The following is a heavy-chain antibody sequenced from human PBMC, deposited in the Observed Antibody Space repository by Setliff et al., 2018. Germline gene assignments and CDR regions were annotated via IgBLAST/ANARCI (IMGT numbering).Heavy chain of an antibody. J-gene: IGHJ6*03. D-gene: IGHD2-2*01. CDR1: GGSFSGYY. V-gene: IGHV4-34*01. CDR3: ARGRTGGLVVVSAVPYYYYYMDV. Sequence: SETLSLTCAVYGGSFSGYYWSWIRQPPGKGLEWIGEINHSGSTNYNPSLKSQVTISVDTSKNQFSLKLSSVTAADTAVYYCARGRTGGLVVVSAVPYYYYYMDVWGKGTTVTVSS. CDR2: INHSGST.